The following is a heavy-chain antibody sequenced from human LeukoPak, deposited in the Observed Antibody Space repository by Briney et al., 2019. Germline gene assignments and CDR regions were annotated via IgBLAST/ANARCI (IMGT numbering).Heavy chain of an antibody. Sequence: PSETLSLTCTVSGGSISSYYWSWIRQPPGKGLEWIGEINHSGSTNYNPSLKSRVTISVDTSKNQFSLKLSSVTAADTAVYYCARNRVQLWPNFDYWGQGTLVTVSS. V-gene: IGHV4-34*01. CDR3: ARNRVQLWPNFDY. D-gene: IGHD5-18*01. CDR2: INHSGST. CDR1: GGSISSYY. J-gene: IGHJ4*02.